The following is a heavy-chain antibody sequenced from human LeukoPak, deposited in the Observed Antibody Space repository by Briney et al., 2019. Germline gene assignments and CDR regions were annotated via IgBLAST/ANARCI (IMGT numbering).Heavy chain of an antibody. CDR1: GYTFTGYY. Sequence: ASVKVSCKASGYTFTGYYMHWVRQAPGQGLEWMGWINPNSGGTNYAQKFQGRATMTRDTSISTAYMELSRLRSDDTAVYYCARVFIYCSGGSCYCDYWGQGTLVTVSS. D-gene: IGHD2-15*01. J-gene: IGHJ4*02. CDR2: INPNSGGT. V-gene: IGHV1-2*02. CDR3: ARVFIYCSGGSCYCDY.